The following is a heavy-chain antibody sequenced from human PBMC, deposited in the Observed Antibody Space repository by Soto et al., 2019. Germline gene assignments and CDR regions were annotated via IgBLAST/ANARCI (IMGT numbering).Heavy chain of an antibody. CDR1: GGSISSGGYS. D-gene: IGHD6-13*01. CDR2: IYYSGST. V-gene: IGHV4-61*08. Sequence: PSETLSLTCAVSGGSISSGGYSWSWIRQPPGKGLEWIGYIYYSGSTYCNPSLKSRVTISVDTSKNQFSLKLSSVTAADTAVYYCARDRQLYSSSWIFDYWGQGTLVTVSS. CDR3: ARDRQLYSSSWIFDY. J-gene: IGHJ4*02.